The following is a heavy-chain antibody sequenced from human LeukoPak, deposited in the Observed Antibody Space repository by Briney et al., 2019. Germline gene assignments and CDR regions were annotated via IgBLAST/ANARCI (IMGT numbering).Heavy chain of an antibody. CDR1: GYTFTGYY. V-gene: IGHV1-2*02. Sequence: ASVKVSCKASGYTFTGYYMHWVRQAPGQGLEWMGWINPNSGGTNYAQKFQGRVTMTRDTSISTAYMELSRLRSDDTAVYYCARTCSGGSCRNWFDPWGRGTLVTVSS. D-gene: IGHD2-15*01. J-gene: IGHJ5*02. CDR2: INPNSGGT. CDR3: ARTCSGGSCRNWFDP.